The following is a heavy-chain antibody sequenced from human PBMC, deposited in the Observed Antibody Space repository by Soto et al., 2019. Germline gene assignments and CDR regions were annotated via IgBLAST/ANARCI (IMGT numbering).Heavy chain of an antibody. J-gene: IGHJ4*02. D-gene: IGHD2-21*01. Sequence: ASVKVSCKASGYTFTDYAIHWVRQAPGQSLEWMGWIATGNGNTKYSQKFQGRVTITRDTSATTAYMELSSLTSEDTSVYYCAKGSRMWTPDYWGQGTLVTVSS. V-gene: IGHV1-3*04. CDR2: IATGNGNT. CDR3: AKGSRMWTPDY. CDR1: GYTFTDYA.